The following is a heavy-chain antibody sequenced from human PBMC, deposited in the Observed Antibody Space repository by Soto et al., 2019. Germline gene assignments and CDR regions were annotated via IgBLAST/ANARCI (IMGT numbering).Heavy chain of an antibody. V-gene: IGHV1-18*01. Sequence: VQLVQSPAEVKKSGASVKVSCQTSGYSFTTYGTSWVRQAPGQGLEWIGWISAYNDHTIYAQDFQDRVTMTTDTSTSTAYMELRSLRYDDTAIYYCARGRGSSSWFEISHYFDTWGQGTLVTVSS. CDR2: ISAYNDHT. CDR3: ARGRGSSSWFEISHYFDT. D-gene: IGHD6-13*01. CDR1: GYSFTTYG. J-gene: IGHJ4*02.